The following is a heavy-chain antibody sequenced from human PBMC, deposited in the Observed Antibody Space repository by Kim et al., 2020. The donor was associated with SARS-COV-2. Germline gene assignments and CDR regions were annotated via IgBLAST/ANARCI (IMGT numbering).Heavy chain of an antibody. J-gene: IGHJ6*02. CDR3: ARDRNTMFGVVFIPYRYAMDV. CDR1: GYTFTGYY. CDR2: INPNSGGT. D-gene: IGHD3-3*01. Sequence: ASVKVSCKASGYTFTGYYMHWVRQAPGQGLEWMGRINPNSGGTNYAQKFQGRVTMTRDTSISTAYMELSRLRSDDTAVYYCARDRNTMFGVVFIPYRYAMDVWGQGTTFTVSS. V-gene: IGHV1-2*06.